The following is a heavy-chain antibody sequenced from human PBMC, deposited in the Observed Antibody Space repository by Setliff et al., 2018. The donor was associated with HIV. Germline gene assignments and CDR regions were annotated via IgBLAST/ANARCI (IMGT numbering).Heavy chain of an antibody. CDR1: GFTFSDYN. D-gene: IGHD3-3*01. CDR3: ARDNLYYNLYDGSPVYGMDV. J-gene: IGHJ6*02. V-gene: IGHV3-21*01. CDR2: ISSSSSYI. Sequence: LRLSCAASGFTFSDYNMNWVRQAPGKGLEWVSSISSSSSYISYADSVRGRFTISRDNAKNSLYLQMNGLRVEDTGVYYCARDNLYYNLYDGSPVYGMDVWGQGTTVTVSS.